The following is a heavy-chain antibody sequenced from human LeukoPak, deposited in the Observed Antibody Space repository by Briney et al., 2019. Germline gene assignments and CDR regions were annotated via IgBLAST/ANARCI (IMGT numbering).Heavy chain of an antibody. J-gene: IGHJ4*02. V-gene: IGHV3-33*01. CDR3: ARDWKTNSFDY. CDR2: IYYDGSNI. Sequence: PGRSLTLSCAASEFTFTTYGMHWVRQAPGKGLEWVAFIYYDGSNIYYVDYVKGRFTISRDISKNTLYLQMDSLRAEDTAIYYCARDWKTNSFDYWGQGTLVTVSS. CDR1: EFTFTTYG. D-gene: IGHD1-1*01.